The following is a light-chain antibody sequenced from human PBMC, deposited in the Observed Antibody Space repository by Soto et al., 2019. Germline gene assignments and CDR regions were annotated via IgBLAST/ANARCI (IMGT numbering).Light chain of an antibody. CDR1: SSDVGAYKY. J-gene: IGLJ3*02. Sequence: QSALTQPPSASGSPGQSVTISCTGTSSDVGAYKYVSWYQQYPGKAPKLMIYEVTKRPSGLPDRFSGSKSGNTASLTVSGLQAEDEADYYRTSYVGNDIWVFGGGTQLTLL. CDR2: EVT. V-gene: IGLV2-8*01. CDR3: TSYVGNDIWV.